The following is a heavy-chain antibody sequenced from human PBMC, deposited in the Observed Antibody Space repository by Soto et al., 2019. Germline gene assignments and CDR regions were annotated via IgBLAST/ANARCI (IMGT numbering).Heavy chain of an antibody. D-gene: IGHD3-3*01. CDR1: GFTFSYYA. Sequence: QVQLVESGGGVFQPGRSLRLSCEASGFTFSYYAMHWVRQAPGKGLEWVALISYDGSNIYYADSVKGRFTISRDNSNSRLYLVMNSLRVEDTAIYFCVRDRGHNIGHYELFEYWGQGPLVAVSS. J-gene: IGHJ4*02. V-gene: IGHV3-30-3*01. CDR2: ISYDGSNI. CDR3: VRDRGHNIGHYELFEY.